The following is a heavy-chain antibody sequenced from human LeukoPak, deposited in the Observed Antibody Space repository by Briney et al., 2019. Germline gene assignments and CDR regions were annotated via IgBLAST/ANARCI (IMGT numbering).Heavy chain of an antibody. V-gene: IGHV1-69*05. Sequence: SVKVSCKASGYTFTSYGISWVRQAPGQGLEWMGGIIPIFGTANYAQKFQGRVTITTDESTSTAYMELSSLRSEDTAVYYCARDHCSSTSCYYWFDPWGQGTLVTVSS. CDR3: ARDHCSSTSCYYWFDP. CDR1: GYTFTSYG. J-gene: IGHJ5*02. D-gene: IGHD2-2*01. CDR2: IIPIFGTA.